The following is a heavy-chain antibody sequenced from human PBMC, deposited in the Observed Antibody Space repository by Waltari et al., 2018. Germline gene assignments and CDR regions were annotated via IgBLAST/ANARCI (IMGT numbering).Heavy chain of an antibody. CDR3: ARDQQLPPYYYMDV. Sequence: QVQLVQSGAEVTKPGSSVTVSCKASGGTFSGYAFSWVRQAPGQGLEWIGKIIPFLAKANYAEKFQGRVTITADESTSTCYMELSNLRSEDTAIYYCARDQQLPPYYYMDVWGKGTTVTVSS. CDR2: IIPFLAKA. D-gene: IGHD2-2*01. CDR1: GGTFSGYA. V-gene: IGHV1-69*11. J-gene: IGHJ6*03.